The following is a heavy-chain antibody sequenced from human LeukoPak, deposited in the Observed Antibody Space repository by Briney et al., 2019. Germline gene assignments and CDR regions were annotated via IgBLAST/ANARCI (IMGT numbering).Heavy chain of an antibody. CDR2: ISDTGGRT. V-gene: IGHV3-23*01. CDR1: GLISTDSP. Sequence: GGPLGPSFPPFGLISTDSPVGWFGHPPGEGLKWASSISDTGGRTYYADSVKGRFTITRDNSRNTVSLQMNSLTAGDTARYYCAKGGQDFDFWRFDLWGQGILVIVSS. CDR3: AKGGQDFDFWRFDL. J-gene: IGHJ5*02. D-gene: IGHD3-3*01.